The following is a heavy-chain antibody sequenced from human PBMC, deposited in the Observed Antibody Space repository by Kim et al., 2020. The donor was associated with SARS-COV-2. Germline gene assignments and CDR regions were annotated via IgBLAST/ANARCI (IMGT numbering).Heavy chain of an antibody. J-gene: IGHJ4*01. CDR2: INHSGST. D-gene: IGHD5-18*01. CDR1: GGSFSGYY. V-gene: IGHV4-34*01. CDR3: ARGSVVDTAMAAPFDY. Sequence: SETLSLTCAVYGGSFSGYYWSWIRQPPGKGLEWIGEINHSGSTNYNPSLKSRVTISVDTSKNQFSLKLSSVTAADTAVYYCARGSVVDTAMAAPFDYWG.